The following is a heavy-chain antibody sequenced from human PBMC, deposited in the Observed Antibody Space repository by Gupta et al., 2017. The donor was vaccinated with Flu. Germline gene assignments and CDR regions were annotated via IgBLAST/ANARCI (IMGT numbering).Heavy chain of an antibody. V-gene: IGHV1-69*01. D-gene: IGHD2-15*01. CDR3: ARKGGGHCSGGSCYSFDY. Sequence: QVQLVQSGAEVKKPGSSVQVSGTPYGVTFSTYAINWVRQAPGQGLEWIDGVIPVVGPTIYAQRFQGRVTITADGSTSAAYMELSSLTSDDTAFYYCARKGGGHCSGGSCYSFDYWGQETLVTVSS. CDR2: VIPVVGPT. J-gene: IGHJ4*02. CDR1: GVTFSTYA.